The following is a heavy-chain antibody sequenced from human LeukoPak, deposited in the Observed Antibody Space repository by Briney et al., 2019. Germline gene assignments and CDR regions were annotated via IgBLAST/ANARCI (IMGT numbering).Heavy chain of an antibody. V-gene: IGHV3-9*01. CDR1: GFTFNGYA. J-gene: IGHJ4*02. D-gene: IGHD3-10*01. CDR3: VKNAVGGRASYFDF. Sequence: GGSLRLSCVASGFTFNGYAMHWVRQGPGQGLEWVSGISEESSSIVYADSVKGRFTTSRDNAKNSLYLQMNSLRPEDTALYYCVKNAVGGRASYFDFWGQGTLVTVAS. CDR2: ISEESSSI.